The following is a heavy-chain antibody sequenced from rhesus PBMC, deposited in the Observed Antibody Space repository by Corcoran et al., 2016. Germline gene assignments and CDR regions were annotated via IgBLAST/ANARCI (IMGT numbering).Heavy chain of an antibody. D-gene: IGHD3-22*01. CDR3: LSDYFDY. CDR2: IRSKAYGGTA. J-gene: IGHJ4*01. V-gene: IGHV3-6*01. CDR1: GFTFSNHY. Sequence: EVQLVESGGGLVQPGGSLRVSCAASGFTFSNHYMYWVRQAPGKGLEWVGFIRSKAYGGTAEYAASVKGRFTISRDDSKSIASLQMSSLKTEDTAVYYCLSDYFDYWGQGVLVTVSS.